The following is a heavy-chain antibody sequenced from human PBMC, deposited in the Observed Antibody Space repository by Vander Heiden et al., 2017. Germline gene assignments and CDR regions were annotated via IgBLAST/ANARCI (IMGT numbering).Heavy chain of an antibody. V-gene: IGHV3-23*01. Sequence: EVQLLESGGGLIQPGGSLRLPCAASGFTFRTYAMDWVRQTPGKGLEWLSAISYDGTRTFYADSVKGRFTTSRDNSKNTLYLQMNSLRAEDTAVYYCAKDQLIDSAFDIWGQGTMVTVSS. CDR2: ISYDGTRT. CDR1: GFTFRTYA. CDR3: AKDQLIDSAFDI. D-gene: IGHD2-21*01. J-gene: IGHJ3*02.